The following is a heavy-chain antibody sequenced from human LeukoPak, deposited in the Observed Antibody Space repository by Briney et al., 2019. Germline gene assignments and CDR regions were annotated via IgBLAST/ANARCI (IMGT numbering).Heavy chain of an antibody. Sequence: GALRLSCAASGFTFSSYGMHWVRQAPGKGLEWVAVIWYDGSNKYYADSVKGRLTISRDNSKNTLYLQMNSLRAEDTAVYYCASLDGSSSSGGDYWGQGTLVTVSS. CDR1: GFTFSSYG. V-gene: IGHV3-33*01. D-gene: IGHD6-13*01. J-gene: IGHJ4*02. CDR3: ASLDGSSSSGGDY. CDR2: IWYDGSNK.